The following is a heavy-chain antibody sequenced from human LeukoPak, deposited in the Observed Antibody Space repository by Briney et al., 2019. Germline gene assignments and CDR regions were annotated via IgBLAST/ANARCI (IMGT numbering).Heavy chain of an antibody. CDR3: ARVRTYSSGPFGY. D-gene: IGHD6-19*01. Sequence: GASVKVSCKASGYTFTSYAMHWVRQAPGQRLEWMGWINAGNGNTKYSQKFQGRVTITRDKSASTAYMELSSLRSEDTAVYYCARVRTYSSGPFGYWGQGTLVTVSS. J-gene: IGHJ4*02. V-gene: IGHV1-3*01. CDR1: GYTFTSYA. CDR2: INAGNGNT.